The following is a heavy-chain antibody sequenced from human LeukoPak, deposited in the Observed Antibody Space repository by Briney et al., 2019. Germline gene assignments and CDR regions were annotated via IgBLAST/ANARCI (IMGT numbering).Heavy chain of an antibody. CDR3: ARGMTTDAFDI. CDR2: ISSSSSYI. Sequence: GGPLRLSCAASGFTFRSYSMNWVRQAPGKGLEWVSSISSSSSYIYYADSVKGRFTISRDNAKNSLYLQMNSLRAEDTAVYYCARGMTTDAFDIWGQGTMVTVSS. J-gene: IGHJ3*02. D-gene: IGHD4-17*01. CDR1: GFTFRSYS. V-gene: IGHV3-21*01.